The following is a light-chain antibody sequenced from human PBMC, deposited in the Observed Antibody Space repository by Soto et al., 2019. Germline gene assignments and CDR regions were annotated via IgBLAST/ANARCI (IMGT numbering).Light chain of an antibody. J-gene: IGKJ1*01. CDR1: QSVSID. V-gene: IGKV3-20*01. CDR2: AAS. CDR3: QQCGSSPWT. Sequence: EIVLTQSPATLSLSPGERATLSCRASQSVSIDLAWYQQTPGQAPRLLIYAASSRATGIPDRFSGGGSGTDFTLTISRLEPEDFAVYYCQQCGSSPWTFGQGTKVDIK.